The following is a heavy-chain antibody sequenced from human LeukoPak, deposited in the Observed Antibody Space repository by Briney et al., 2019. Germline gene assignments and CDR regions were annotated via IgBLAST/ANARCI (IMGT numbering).Heavy chain of an antibody. CDR2: IYYSGST. J-gene: IGHJ5*02. CDR3: ARERAGSSWHEGWFDP. Sequence: SETLSLTCTVSGGSISSYYWSWIRQPPGKELEWIGYIYYSGSTNYNPSLKSRVTISVDTSKNQFSLKLSSVTAADTAVYYCARERAGSSWHEGWFDPWGQGTLVTVSS. V-gene: IGHV4-59*01. D-gene: IGHD6-13*01. CDR1: GGSISSYY.